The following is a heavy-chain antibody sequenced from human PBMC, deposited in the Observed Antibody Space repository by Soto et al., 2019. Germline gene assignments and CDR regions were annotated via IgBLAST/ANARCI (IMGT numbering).Heavy chain of an antibody. Sequence: GGSLRLSCAASGFKFSNYAMSWVRQAPGKGLEWVSLISATGGGTYYADSVKGWFTISRDNSHNTLYLQVHSLTAEDTAVYYCAKDRRAGGNSAFYFDFWGQGAQVTVSS. V-gene: IGHV3-23*01. J-gene: IGHJ4*02. D-gene: IGHD3-16*01. CDR1: GFKFSNYA. CDR2: ISATGGGT. CDR3: AKDRRAGGNSAFYFDF.